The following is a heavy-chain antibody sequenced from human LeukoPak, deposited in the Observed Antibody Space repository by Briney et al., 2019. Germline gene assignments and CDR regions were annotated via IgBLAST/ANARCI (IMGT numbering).Heavy chain of an antibody. Sequence: GGSLRLSCAASGFTFHFYWMHWVRQAPGKGLVWVSRINSDGTNTTYADSVKGRFTISRDNSKNTLYLQMNSLRAEDTAVYYCAKDLGKYSSSSLFDYWGQGTLVTVSP. D-gene: IGHD6-6*01. CDR3: AKDLGKYSSSSLFDY. CDR1: GFTFHFYW. J-gene: IGHJ4*02. V-gene: IGHV3-74*01. CDR2: INSDGTNT.